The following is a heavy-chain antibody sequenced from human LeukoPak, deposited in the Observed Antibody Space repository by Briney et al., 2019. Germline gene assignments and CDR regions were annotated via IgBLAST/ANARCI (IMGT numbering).Heavy chain of an antibody. CDR3: ARHSNYYDSSGYHPSDY. Sequence: SETLSLTCTVSGGSISSSSYYWGWIRQPPGKGLEWIGSIYYSGSSYYNPSLKSRVTISVDTSKNQFSLKLSSVTAADTAVYYCARHSNYYDSSGYHPSDYWGQGTLVTVSS. V-gene: IGHV4-39*01. CDR1: GGSISSSSYY. J-gene: IGHJ4*02. CDR2: IYYSGSS. D-gene: IGHD3-22*01.